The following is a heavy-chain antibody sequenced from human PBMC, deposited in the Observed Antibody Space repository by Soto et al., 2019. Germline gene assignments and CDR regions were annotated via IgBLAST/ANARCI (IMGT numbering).Heavy chain of an antibody. CDR1: GGSIGSYY. D-gene: IGHD3-10*01. J-gene: IGHJ4*02. CDR3: ARDLGSGSHD. Sequence: SVPLSLTCTVAGGSIGSYYWSWIRQPPGKGLEWIGYIYYSGSTNYNPSLKSRVTISVDTSKNQFSLKLSSVTAADTAVYYCARDLGSGSHDWGQGTLVTVSS. V-gene: IGHV4-59*01. CDR2: IYYSGST.